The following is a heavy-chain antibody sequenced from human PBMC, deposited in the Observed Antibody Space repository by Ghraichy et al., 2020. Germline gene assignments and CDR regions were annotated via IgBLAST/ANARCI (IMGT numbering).Heavy chain of an antibody. CDR1: GGSFSGYY. J-gene: IGHJ4*02. Sequence: SETLSLTCAVYGGSFSGYYWSWIRQPPGKGLEWIGEINHSGSTNYNPSLKSRVTISVDTSKNQFSLKLSSVTAADTAVYYCARGPAAARLGAEYFDYWGQGTLVTVSS. CDR2: INHSGST. D-gene: IGHD6-13*01. CDR3: ARGPAAARLGAEYFDY. V-gene: IGHV4-34*01.